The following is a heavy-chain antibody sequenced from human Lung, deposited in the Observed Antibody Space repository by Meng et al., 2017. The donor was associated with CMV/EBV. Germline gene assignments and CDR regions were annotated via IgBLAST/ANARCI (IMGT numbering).Heavy chain of an antibody. CDR3: ARGYIVVVPAAMLRSGLYGMDV. CDR1: GGSXSGYY. V-gene: IGHV4-34*01. CDR2: INHTGST. J-gene: IGHJ6*02. Sequence: SQXXXLTXAVYGGSXSGYYWSWIRQPPGKGLEWIGEINHTGSTNYNPSLKSRVTISVDTSKNQFSLKLSSVTAADTAVYYCARGYIVVVPAAMLRSGLYGMDVWXQGTXVTVSS. D-gene: IGHD2-2*01.